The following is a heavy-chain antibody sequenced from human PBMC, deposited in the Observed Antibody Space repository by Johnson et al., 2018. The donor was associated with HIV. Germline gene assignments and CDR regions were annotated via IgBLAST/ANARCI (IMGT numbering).Heavy chain of an antibody. CDR2: LSYDGSNK. D-gene: IGHD6-6*01. J-gene: IGHJ3*02. Sequence: QVQLVESGGGLVQPGGSLRLSCAASGFSFDDYGMHWVRQAPGKGLEWVAVLSYDGSNKFYTDSVKGRFSISRDNSKNTLYLQMNSLRTEDTAIYYCVREGYSSSSDAFDIWGQGTMVTVSS. CDR1: GFSFDDYG. V-gene: IGHV3-30*03. CDR3: VREGYSSSSDAFDI.